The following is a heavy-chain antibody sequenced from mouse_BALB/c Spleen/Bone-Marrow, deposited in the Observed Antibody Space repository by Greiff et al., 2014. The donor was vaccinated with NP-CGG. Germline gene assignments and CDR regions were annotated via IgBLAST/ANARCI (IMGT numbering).Heavy chain of an antibody. CDR1: GYTFTSYW. V-gene: IGHV1S22*01. CDR2: IYPGTGSI. J-gene: IGHJ4*01. D-gene: IGHD3-1*01. Sequence: GSELVRPGASVKLSCKASGYTFTSYWMHWVKQRPGQGLEWLGNIYPGTGSINYDEKFKSKATLTVDTSSSTAYMQLSSLTSEDSAVYYCTRSGYAMDYWGQGTSVTVSS. CDR3: TRSGYAMDY.